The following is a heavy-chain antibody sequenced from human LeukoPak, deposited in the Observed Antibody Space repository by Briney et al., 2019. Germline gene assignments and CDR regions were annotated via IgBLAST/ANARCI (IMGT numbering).Heavy chain of an antibody. V-gene: IGHV1-2*02. D-gene: IGHD3-22*01. CDR3: ARDALITLDHYDSSGYLAPSFDY. J-gene: IGHJ4*02. CDR2: INPNSGGT. CDR1: GYTFTGYY. Sequence: ASVKVSCKASGYTFTGYYMHWVRQAPGQGLEWMGWINPNSGGTNYAQKFQGRVTMTRDTSISTAYMELSRLRSDDTAVYYCARDALITLDHYDSSGYLAPSFDYWGQGTLVTVSS.